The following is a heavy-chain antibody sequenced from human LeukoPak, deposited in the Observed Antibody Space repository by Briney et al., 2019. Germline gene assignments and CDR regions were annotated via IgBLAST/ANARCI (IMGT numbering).Heavy chain of an antibody. CDR1: GGSFSGYY. Sequence: SETLSLTCAVYGGSFSGYYWSWIRQPPGKRLEWIGEINHSGSTNYNPSLKSRVTISVDTSKNQFSLKLSSVTAADTAVYYCARVRAGETGFFAVAGTGVDYWGQGTLVTVSS. J-gene: IGHJ4*02. D-gene: IGHD6-19*01. V-gene: IGHV4-34*01. CDR3: ARVRAGETGFFAVAGTGVDY. CDR2: INHSGST.